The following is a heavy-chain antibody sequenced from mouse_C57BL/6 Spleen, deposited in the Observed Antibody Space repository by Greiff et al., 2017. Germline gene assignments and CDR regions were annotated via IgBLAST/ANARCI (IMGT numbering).Heavy chain of an antibody. Sequence: VQLQQPGAELVMPGASVKLSCKASGYTFTSYWMHWVKQRPGQGLEWIGAIDPETGGTAYNQKFKGKAILTADKSSSTAYMELRSLTSEDSAVYYCTRRYYAMDYWGQGTSVTVSS. V-gene: IGHV1-15*01. CDR3: TRRYYAMDY. J-gene: IGHJ4*01. CDR2: IDPETGGT. CDR1: GYTFTSYW.